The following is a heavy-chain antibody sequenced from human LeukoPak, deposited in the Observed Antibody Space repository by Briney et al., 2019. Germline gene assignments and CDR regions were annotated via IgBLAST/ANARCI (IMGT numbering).Heavy chain of an antibody. V-gene: IGHV4-59*01. CDR2: MSSSGST. CDR3: AKPLWEDERA. CDR1: GGSITGYY. J-gene: IGHJ5*02. D-gene: IGHD3-16*01. Sequence: SETLSLTCNVFGGSITGYYWSWIRQPPGKGLEWIGHMSSSGSTKYNPSLKSRVNISIDTSKNQFSLKLVSVTAADTAVYYCAKPLWEDERAWGQGTLVTVSS.